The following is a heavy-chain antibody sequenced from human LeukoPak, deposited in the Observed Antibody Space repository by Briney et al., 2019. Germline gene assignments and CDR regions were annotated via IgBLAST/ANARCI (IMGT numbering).Heavy chain of an antibody. Sequence: GGSLRLSCAASGFTFSTYAMSWVRQAPGKGLEWVCAISAGGDATFYADSVKGRFTVSRDNPKSTLSLQMNSLRGEDTAIYYCADHFPYCSRGSCSYFDHWGQGTLVTVSS. CDR3: ADHFPYCSRGSCSYFDH. CDR1: GFTFSTYA. J-gene: IGHJ4*02. D-gene: IGHD2-15*01. CDR2: ISAGGDAT. V-gene: IGHV3-23*01.